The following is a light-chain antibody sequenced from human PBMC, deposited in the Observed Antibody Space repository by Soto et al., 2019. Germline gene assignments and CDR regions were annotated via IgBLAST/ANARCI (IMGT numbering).Light chain of an antibody. V-gene: IGKV3-20*01. CDR3: QQYGSTPPT. Sequence: EIVLTQSPGTLSLSPGERATLSCRASESVGNNYLAWYQRKPGQAPRLLIYGASYRAPDIPYRFSGSGSGTDFTLTIARLEAEDFAVYICQQYGSTPPTFGLGTKVEI. J-gene: IGKJ1*01. CDR2: GAS. CDR1: ESVGNNY.